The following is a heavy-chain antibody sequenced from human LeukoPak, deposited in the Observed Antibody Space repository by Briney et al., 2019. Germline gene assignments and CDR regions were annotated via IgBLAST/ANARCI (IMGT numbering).Heavy chain of an antibody. V-gene: IGHV1-24*01. D-gene: IGHD2-2*01. Sequence: GASVKVSCKVSEYTLTELSMHWVRQAPGKGLEWMGGFDPEDGETIYAQKFQGRVTITTDESTSTAYMELSSLRSEDTAVYYCARNFLESVPAAYDAFDIWGQGTMVTVSS. CDR2: FDPEDGET. J-gene: IGHJ3*02. CDR3: ARNFLESVPAAYDAFDI. CDR1: EYTLTELS.